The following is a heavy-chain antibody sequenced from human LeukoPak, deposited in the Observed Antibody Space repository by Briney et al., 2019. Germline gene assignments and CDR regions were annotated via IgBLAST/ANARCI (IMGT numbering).Heavy chain of an antibody. D-gene: IGHD6-19*01. CDR2: IIPIFGTA. CDR3: ASYYSSGWDFDY. J-gene: IGHJ4*02. V-gene: IGHV1-69*13. Sequence: SVKVSCKASGGTFSSYAISWVRQAPGQGLEWMGGIIPIFGTANYAQKFQGRVTITADESTSTAYMELSSLRSEGTAVYYCASYYSSGWDFDYWGQGTLVTVSP. CDR1: GGTFSSYA.